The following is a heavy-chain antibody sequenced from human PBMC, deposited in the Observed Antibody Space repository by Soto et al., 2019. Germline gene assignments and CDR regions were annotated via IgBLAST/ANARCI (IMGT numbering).Heavy chain of an antibody. CDR1: GGTSSNFV. J-gene: IGHJ6*02. V-gene: IGHV1-69*06. CDR3: ARAKRSGYDRGDSYYHTMDV. Sequence: QMPLVQSGAEVKNSGSSVKVSCKASGGTSSNFVITWVRQVPGQGLEWLGGILPMFGAVKYAQKFQDRLTITADRSTKTASMELGSLRSEDTAVYYCARAKRSGYDRGDSYYHTMDVWGHGTTVTVS. D-gene: IGHD3-3*01. CDR2: ILPMFGAV.